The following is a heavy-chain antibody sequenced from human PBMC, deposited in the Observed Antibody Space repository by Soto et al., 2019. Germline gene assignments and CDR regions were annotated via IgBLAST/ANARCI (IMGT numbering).Heavy chain of an antibody. CDR1: GFTFSSYG. CDR3: GKGWVAAAGGGYYMHV. V-gene: IGHV3-30*18. J-gene: IGHJ6*03. Sequence: QVQLVESGGGVVQPGRSLRLSCAASGFTFSSYGMHWVRQAPGKGLEWVAVISYDGSNKYYADSVKGRFTISRDNSKNTLYLQMNRLRAEDTAVYYCGKGWVAAAGGGYYMHVWCKGTTVTVSS. CDR2: ISYDGSNK. D-gene: IGHD6-13*01.